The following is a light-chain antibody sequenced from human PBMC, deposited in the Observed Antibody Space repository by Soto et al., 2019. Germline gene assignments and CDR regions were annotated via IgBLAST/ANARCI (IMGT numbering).Light chain of an antibody. CDR3: QQYNPYSPWT. CDR1: QSIDTW. J-gene: IGKJ1*01. CDR2: DAA. Sequence: DIQMTRSPSTLSASVGDRVTVTCRSSQSIDTWLSSYQQKPPRDPKLLIYDAASLESGVPLRFRGSGSGTEFSLTISSLQPDDFASYYCQQYNPYSPWTFGQGTKVDIK. V-gene: IGKV1-5*01.